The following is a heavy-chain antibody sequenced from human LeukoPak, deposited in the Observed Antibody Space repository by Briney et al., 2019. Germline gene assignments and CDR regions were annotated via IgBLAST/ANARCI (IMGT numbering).Heavy chain of an antibody. CDR2: IYYSGST. V-gene: IGHV4-59*01. Sequence: KASETLSLTCTVSGASISSYYWSWIRQPPGKGLEWIGYIYYSGSTNYNPSLKSRVTISVDTSKNQFSLKLSSVTAADTAVYYCARDVSSSAHFRWFDPWGQGTLVTVSS. D-gene: IGHD6-13*01. CDR3: ARDVSSSAHFRWFDP. CDR1: GASISSYY. J-gene: IGHJ5*02.